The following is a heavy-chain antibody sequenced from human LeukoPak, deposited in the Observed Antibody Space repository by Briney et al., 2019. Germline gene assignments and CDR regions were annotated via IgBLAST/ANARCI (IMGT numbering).Heavy chain of an antibody. V-gene: IGHV1-3*01. D-gene: IGHD3-10*01. CDR1: GYTFTSYP. CDR2: IYGDNGNT. Sequence: ASVKVSCKASGYTFTSYPMHWVRQAPGQRLEWMGWIYGDNGNTKYSQKFQGGVTITRDTSASTAYMELSSLRSEDTAVYYCARDSVVRALGAFDIWGQGTMVTVSS. CDR3: ARDSVVRALGAFDI. J-gene: IGHJ3*02.